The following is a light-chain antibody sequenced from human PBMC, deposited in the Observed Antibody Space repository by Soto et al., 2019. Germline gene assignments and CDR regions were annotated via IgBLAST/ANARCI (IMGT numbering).Light chain of an antibody. J-gene: IGKJ1*01. CDR1: QSVSTY. CDR3: QSRSGCPPWR. Sequence: EILLTQSPATLSLSPGERATLSCRASQSVSTYLAWYQQKPGQAPRLLFYDVSDRATGIPARFSGSGSGTNCTHTISGLEPEYFAVYYGQSRSGCPPWRCCQGTKEQI. CDR2: DVS. V-gene: IGKV3-11*01.